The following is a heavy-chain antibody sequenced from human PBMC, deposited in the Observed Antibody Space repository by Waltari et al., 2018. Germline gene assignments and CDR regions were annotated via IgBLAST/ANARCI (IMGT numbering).Heavy chain of an antibody. Sequence: EEQLVESGGGLAQPGESLRLSCAASGFTFSRYWMDWVNQAPGKGLVWVSRINSDGSSTTYADSVKGRFTISRDNAKNTLYVQMNRLRAEDTAVYYCARVATKTYSSPVPGRPYYYGMDVWGQGTTVTVSS. J-gene: IGHJ6*02. CDR3: ARVATKTYSSPVPGRPYYYGMDV. V-gene: IGHV3-74*01. D-gene: IGHD3-22*01. CDR1: GFTFSRYW. CDR2: INSDGSST.